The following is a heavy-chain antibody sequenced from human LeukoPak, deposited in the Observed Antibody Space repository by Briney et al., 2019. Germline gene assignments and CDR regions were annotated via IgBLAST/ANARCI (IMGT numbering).Heavy chain of an antibody. CDR2: ISHSTSII. J-gene: IGHJ4*02. Sequence: GGSLRLSCAASGFTFSSYSMNWVRQAPGRGLEWVSYISHSTSIIYYADSVKGRFTISRDNANNSLFLQMNSLRAEDTAVYYCARDRWEMAAEIWGQGTLVIVSS. V-gene: IGHV3-48*01. CDR1: GFTFSSYS. CDR3: ARDRWEMAAEI. D-gene: IGHD5-24*01.